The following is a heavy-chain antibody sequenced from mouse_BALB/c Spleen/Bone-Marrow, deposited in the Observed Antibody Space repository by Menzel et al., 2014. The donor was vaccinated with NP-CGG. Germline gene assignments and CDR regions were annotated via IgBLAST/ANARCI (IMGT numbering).Heavy chain of an antibody. Sequence: EVQLQQYGPELVKPGASVKIPCKTSGYTFTEYTMHWVKQSHGKSLEWIGSINPNNGGINYNQKFKGKATLTVDKSSSTAYMELRSLTSEDSAVYYCARGDGYYVYAMDYWGQGTSVTVSS. D-gene: IGHD2-3*01. CDR3: ARGDGYYVYAMDY. CDR1: GYTFTEYT. V-gene: IGHV1-18*01. CDR2: INPNNGGI. J-gene: IGHJ4*01.